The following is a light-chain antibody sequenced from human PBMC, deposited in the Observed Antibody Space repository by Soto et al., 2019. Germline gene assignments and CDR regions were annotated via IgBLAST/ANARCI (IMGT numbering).Light chain of an antibody. V-gene: IGKV3-20*01. CDR2: GAS. CDR1: QSVTSNY. J-gene: IGKJ2*01. Sequence: EIVLTHSPGPLSLSPGEGATLSFRASQSVTSNYLAWYQQKPGQAPRLLIYGASTRAAGVPDRFSGSGSGTYFTLSITSLEPEDFAVYYCQQYGRSPRLYAFGNGTKL. CDR3: QQYGRSPRLYA.